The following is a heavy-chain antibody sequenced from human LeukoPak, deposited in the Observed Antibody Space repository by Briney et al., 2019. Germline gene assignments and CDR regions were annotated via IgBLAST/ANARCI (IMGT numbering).Heavy chain of an antibody. CDR3: ARSRSYDAFDI. Sequence: GGSLRLSCAASGFTFSSYAMSWVRQAPGKGLEWVSSISSSSSYIYYADSVKGRFTISRDNAKNSLYLQMNSLRAEDTAVYYCARSRSYDAFDIWGQGTMVTVSS. CDR1: GFTFSSYA. V-gene: IGHV3-21*01. J-gene: IGHJ3*02. CDR2: ISSSSSYI. D-gene: IGHD1-26*01.